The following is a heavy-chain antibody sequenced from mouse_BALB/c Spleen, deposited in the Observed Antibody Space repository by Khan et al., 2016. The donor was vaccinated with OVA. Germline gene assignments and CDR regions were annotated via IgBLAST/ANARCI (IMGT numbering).Heavy chain of an antibody. CDR2: INPRFGET. V-gene: IGHV1-20*01. D-gene: IGHD1-1*01. Sequence: EVQLQQSGAELVRPGASVKMSCKASGYSFTGYFMHWVMQSPGQSLEWIGRINPRFGETFYSQKFVDKATLTVDESSSTAHMELRSLTSEDSAVFECEKNYGSDFDYWGQGTTLTVSA. J-gene: IGHJ2*01. CDR1: GYSFTGYF. CDR3: EKNYGSDFDY.